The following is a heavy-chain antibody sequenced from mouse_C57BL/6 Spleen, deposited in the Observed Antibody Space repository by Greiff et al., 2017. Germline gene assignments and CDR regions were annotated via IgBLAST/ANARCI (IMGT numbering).Heavy chain of an antibody. V-gene: IGHV5-17*01. Sequence: EVKLVESGGGLVKPGGSLKLSCAASGFTFSDYGMHWVRQAPEKGLEWVAYISSGSSTIYYAATVKGRFTISRDNAKNTLFLQMTSLRSEDTAMYYCARHPITTVVATDAMDDWGQGTSVTVSS. CDR2: ISSGSSTI. CDR3: ARHPITTVVATDAMDD. J-gene: IGHJ4*01. CDR1: GFTFSDYG. D-gene: IGHD1-1*01.